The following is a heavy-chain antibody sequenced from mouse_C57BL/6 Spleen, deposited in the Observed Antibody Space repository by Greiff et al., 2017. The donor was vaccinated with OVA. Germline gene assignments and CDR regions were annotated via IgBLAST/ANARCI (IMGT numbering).Heavy chain of an antibody. V-gene: IGHV1-80*01. CDR1: GYAFSSYW. J-gene: IGHJ1*03. CDR3: ARENYYGRGGYFDV. CDR2: IYPGDGDT. D-gene: IGHD1-1*01. Sequence: VQLQESGAELVKPGASVKISCKASGYAFSSYWMNWVKQRPGKGLEWIGQIYPGDGDTNYNGKFKGKATLTADKSSSTAYMQLSSLTSEDSAVYFCARENYYGRGGYFDVWGTGTTVTVSS.